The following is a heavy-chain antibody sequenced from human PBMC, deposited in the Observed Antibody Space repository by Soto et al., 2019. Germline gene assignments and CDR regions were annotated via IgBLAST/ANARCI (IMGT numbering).Heavy chain of an antibody. CDR3: ARIAYDISNYYYYYGMDV. J-gene: IGHJ6*02. D-gene: IGHD3-9*01. Sequence: SGPTLVNPTQTLTLTCTFSGFSLSTSGMCVSWIRQPPGKALEWLALTDWDDDKYYSTSLKTRLTISKDTSKNQVVLTMTNMDPVDTATYYCARIAYDISNYYYYYGMDVWGQGTTVTVSS. V-gene: IGHV2-70*01. CDR1: GFSLSTSGMC. CDR2: TDWDDDK.